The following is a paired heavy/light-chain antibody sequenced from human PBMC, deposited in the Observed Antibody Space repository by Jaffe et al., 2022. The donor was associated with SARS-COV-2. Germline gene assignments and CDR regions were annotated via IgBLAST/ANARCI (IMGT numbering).Light chain of an antibody. CDR3: QQYYNTPLT. V-gene: IGKV4-1*01. CDR1: QSVLYNSHNKSY. CDR2: WAS. Sequence: DIVMTQSPDSLAVSLGERATINCKSSQSVLYNSHNKSYLAWYQQKPGQPPKLLIYWASTRESGVPDRFSGSGSGTDFTLTISSLQAEDVAVYYCQQYYNTPLTFGGGTKVEIK. J-gene: IGKJ4*01.
Heavy chain of an antibody. CDR1: GFTFSNAW. J-gene: IGHJ4*02. Sequence: EVQLVESGGGLVKPGGSLRLSCAASGFTFSNAWMNWVRQAPGKGLEWVGRIKSKTDGGAVDYDAPVKGRFTISRDDSKNTLYLQMSSLKTEDTAVYYCTKYYYDSSNGYYYANLDYWGQGTLVTVSS. CDR2: IKSKTDGGAV. CDR3: TKYYYDSSNGYYYANLDY. D-gene: IGHD3-22*01. V-gene: IGHV3-15*01.